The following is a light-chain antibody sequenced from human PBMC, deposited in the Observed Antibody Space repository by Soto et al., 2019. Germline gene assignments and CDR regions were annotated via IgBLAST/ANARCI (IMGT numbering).Light chain of an antibody. Sequence: DIVMTQSPDSLAVSLGERATINCKSSQSVLYSSNNKNYLAWYQQKPGQPPKLLIYWASTRESGDPDRFSGSGSGTDFTLTISSLQAEDGAVYYCQQYYRPWTFGQGTKVEIK. V-gene: IGKV4-1*01. CDR1: QSVLYSSNNKNY. CDR3: QQYYRPWT. CDR2: WAS. J-gene: IGKJ1*01.